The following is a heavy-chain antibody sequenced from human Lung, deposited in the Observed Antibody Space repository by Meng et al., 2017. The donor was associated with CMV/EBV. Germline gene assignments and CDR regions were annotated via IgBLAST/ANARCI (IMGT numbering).Heavy chain of an antibody. J-gene: IGHJ4*02. V-gene: IGHV3-30-3*01. D-gene: IGHD2-2*01. CDR3: ARGYCSSTSCYWGYYFDY. CDR1: GFTFSGAA. CDR2: ISCDGSNK. Sequence: GGSLRLXXAASGFTFSGAAMHWVRQAPGKGLEWVAVISCDGSNKYYADSVKGRFTISRDNSKNTLYLQMNSLRAEDTAVYYCARGYCSSTSCYWGYYFDYWGQGXLVTVSS.